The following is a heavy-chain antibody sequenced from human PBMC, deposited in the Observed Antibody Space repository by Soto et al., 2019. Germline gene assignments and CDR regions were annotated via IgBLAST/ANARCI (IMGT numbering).Heavy chain of an antibody. CDR3: ASMFSSSWYYFDY. CDR2: IYYSGST. J-gene: IGHJ4*02. Sequence: PSETLSLTCSVSTYPVSNYYWSWIRQPPGKGLEWIGYIYYSGSTSYSPSLKNRVSMSLDTSKNQFSLKLTSVTAADTAVYYCASMFSSSWYYFDYWGQG. D-gene: IGHD6-13*01. V-gene: IGHV4-59*08. CDR1: TYPVSNYY.